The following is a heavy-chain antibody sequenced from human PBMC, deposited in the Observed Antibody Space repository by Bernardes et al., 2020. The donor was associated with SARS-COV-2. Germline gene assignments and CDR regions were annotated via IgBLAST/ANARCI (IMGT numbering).Heavy chain of an antibody. CDR2: INKIGSAQ. CDR3: ARYVAALDY. Sequence: GWSLRLSCTSSGFTFSDYWMSWVRQAPGKGLEWVANINKIGSAQYYVDSVKGRFTISRDNTKNSVYLQMDSLRAEDTAVYYCARYVAALDYWGRGTLVAVSS. D-gene: IGHD2-15*01. CDR1: GFTFSDYW. V-gene: IGHV3-7*01. J-gene: IGHJ4*02.